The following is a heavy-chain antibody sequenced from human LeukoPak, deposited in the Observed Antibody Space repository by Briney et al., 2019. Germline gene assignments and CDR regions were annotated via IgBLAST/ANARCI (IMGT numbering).Heavy chain of an antibody. D-gene: IGHD6-13*01. CDR2: IYYSGST. CDR3: ARGVSSRYSSSFGWFDP. Sequence: SETLSLTCTVSGGSISSYYWSWIRQPPGKGLEWIGYIYYSGSTNYNPSLKSRVTISVDTSKNQFSLKLSSVTAADTAVYYCARGVSSRYSSSFGWFDPWGQGTLVTVSS. J-gene: IGHJ5*02. V-gene: IGHV4-59*01. CDR1: GGSISSYY.